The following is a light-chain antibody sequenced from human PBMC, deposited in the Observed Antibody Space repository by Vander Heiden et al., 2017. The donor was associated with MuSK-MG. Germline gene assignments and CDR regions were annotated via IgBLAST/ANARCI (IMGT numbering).Light chain of an antibody. J-gene: IGLJ3*02. CDR3: CSYADSYTVKGV. V-gene: IGLV2-11*01. CDR1: SSDVGGYNY. CDR2: EVS. Sequence: QSALTQPRSVSGSPGQSVTISCTGTSSDVGGYNYVSWYQQHPGKAPKLMIYEVSKRPSGVPDRFSCSKSGNTASPTISGLQAEDEADYYCCSYADSYTVKGVFGGGTKLTVL.